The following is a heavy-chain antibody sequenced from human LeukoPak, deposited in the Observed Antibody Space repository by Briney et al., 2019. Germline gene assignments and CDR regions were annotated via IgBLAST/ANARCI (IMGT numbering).Heavy chain of an antibody. CDR3: ARGRVGATISY. CDR2: INAGNGNT. CDR1: GYTFTSYA. Sequence: ASVKVPCKASGYTFTSYAMHWVRQAPGQRLEWMGWINAGNGNTKYSQKFQGRVTITRDTSASTAYMELSSLRSEDTAVYYCARGRVGATISYWGQGTLVTVSS. V-gene: IGHV1-3*01. J-gene: IGHJ4*02. D-gene: IGHD1-26*01.